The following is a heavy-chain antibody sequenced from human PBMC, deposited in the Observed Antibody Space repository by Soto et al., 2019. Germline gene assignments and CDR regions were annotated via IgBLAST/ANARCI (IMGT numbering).Heavy chain of an antibody. J-gene: IGHJ5*01. V-gene: IGHV4-30-4*01. Sequence: SETLSLACSVSGDSISTVDYFWAWIRQPPGQALEYIGYIYKSATTYYNPSFESRVAISLDTSKSQFSLNVTSVTAADTAVYFCARGRYCLTGRCFPNWFDSWGQGTLVTVSS. CDR2: IYKSATT. D-gene: IGHD2-15*01. CDR1: GDSISTVDYF. CDR3: ARGRYCLTGRCFPNWFDS.